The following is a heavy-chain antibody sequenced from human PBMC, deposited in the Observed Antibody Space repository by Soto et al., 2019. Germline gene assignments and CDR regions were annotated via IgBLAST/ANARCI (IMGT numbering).Heavy chain of an antibody. CDR1: GYTFTSYD. Sequence: ASVKVSCKASGYTFTSYDINWVRQATGQGLEGMGWMNPNSGNTGYAQKFQGRVTMTRNTSISTAYMELSSLRSKDTAVYYCARGQFVERDLYYFDYWGQGTLVTVSS. D-gene: IGHD1-1*01. CDR3: ARGQFVERDLYYFDY. J-gene: IGHJ4*02. V-gene: IGHV1-8*01. CDR2: MNPNSGNT.